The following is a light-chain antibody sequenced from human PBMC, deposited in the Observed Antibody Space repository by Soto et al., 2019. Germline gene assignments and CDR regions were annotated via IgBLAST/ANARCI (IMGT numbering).Light chain of an antibody. V-gene: IGKV1-6*01. J-gene: IGKJ1*01. CDR3: LQDYTYPWT. CDR1: QGISNE. CDR2: GAS. Sequence: IQMTQSPSSLSASVGDRVTTTCRASQGISNELGWYQQRPGKAPKVLIYGASNLQSGVPSRFSGSASGTDFTLTXSSLQPEDFATYYCLQDYTYPWTFGQGTKV.